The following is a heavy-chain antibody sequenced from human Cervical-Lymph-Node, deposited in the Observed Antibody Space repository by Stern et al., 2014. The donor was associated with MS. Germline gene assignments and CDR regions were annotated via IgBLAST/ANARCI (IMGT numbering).Heavy chain of an antibody. Sequence: QVQLVEPGGGLVKPGGSLRLSCAASGFSLSDYYMTWIRQAPGKGLEWVSYISSSRRYTNYADSVKGRCTISRDNAKNSLSLQLNSLRAEDTAVYYCARVRIEGVAKGDYFYYGMDVWGQGTTVTVSS. CDR3: ARVRIEGVAKGDYFYYGMDV. CDR2: ISSSRRYT. D-gene: IGHD2-21*01. J-gene: IGHJ6*02. CDR1: GFSLSDYY. V-gene: IGHV3-11*06.